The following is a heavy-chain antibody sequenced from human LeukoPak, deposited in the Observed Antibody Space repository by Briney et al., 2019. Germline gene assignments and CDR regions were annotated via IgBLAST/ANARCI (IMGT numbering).Heavy chain of an antibody. J-gene: IGHJ1*01. CDR1: GYTFTSYD. D-gene: IGHD3-22*01. Sequence: ASVKVSCKASGYTFTSYDISWVRQAAGQGLEWMGWMNPNSGNKGYAKKFKGRVTMTGNTSINTAYMELSSLRSEDTAVYYCARGLRDSSGREYFQHSGQGTLVTVSS. V-gene: IGHV1-8*01. CDR2: MNPNSGNK. CDR3: ARGLRDSSGREYFQH.